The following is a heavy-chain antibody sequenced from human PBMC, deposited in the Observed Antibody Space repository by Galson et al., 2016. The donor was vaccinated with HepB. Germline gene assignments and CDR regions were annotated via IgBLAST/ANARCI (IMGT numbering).Heavy chain of an antibody. CDR2: INPNSGAT. Sequence: SVKVSCKASGYPFTYYYIHWVRQAPGQGLEWMGRINPNSGATNSGQNFQDRLTMTRDTSISTAYMELYRLTSDDSAVYYCVALDLTVQWLGEAGDYWGQGTLVTVSS. CDR3: VALDLTVQWLGEAGDY. D-gene: IGHD3-10*01. V-gene: IGHV1-2*06. CDR1: GYPFTYYY. J-gene: IGHJ4*02.